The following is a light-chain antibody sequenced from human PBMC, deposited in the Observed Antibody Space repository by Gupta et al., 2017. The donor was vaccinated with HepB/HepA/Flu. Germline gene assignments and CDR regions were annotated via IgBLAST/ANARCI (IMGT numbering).Light chain of an antibody. J-gene: IGKJ1*01. CDR3: QQRDSTPWT. CDR1: QSISSY. CDR2: AAS. Sequence: DIQMTQSPPSLSASVGDRVTNPCRARQSISSYLDWYQQKPGKAPKLLIYAASRVPSGVPSRFSGSGSGTDFTLTITRRQPEDFATYYCQQRDSTPWTFGQGTXVEIK. V-gene: IGKV1-39*01.